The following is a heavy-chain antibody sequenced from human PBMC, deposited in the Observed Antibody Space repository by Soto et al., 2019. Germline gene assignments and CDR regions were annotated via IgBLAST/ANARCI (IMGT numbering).Heavy chain of an antibody. D-gene: IGHD3-10*01. CDR3: ARGGFGDRWYSKC. V-gene: IGHV3-48*03. Sequence: LGGSLRLSCAASGFTFSNYEMNWVRQAPGKGLGWVSYISSSTGSIYFADSVKGRFTISRDNAKSSLYLQMNSLRAEDTAVYYCARGGFGDRWYSKCWGDGKTVIVSA. CDR2: ISSSTGSI. CDR1: GFTFSNYE. J-gene: IGHJ6*04.